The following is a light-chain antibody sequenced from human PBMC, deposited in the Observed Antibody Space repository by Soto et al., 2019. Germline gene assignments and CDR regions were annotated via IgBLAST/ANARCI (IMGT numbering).Light chain of an antibody. J-gene: IGKJ4*01. CDR3: QQYYTTPLT. CDR2: WAS. V-gene: IGKV4-1*01. Sequence: DIVMIQSPDSLAVSLGERATIKCKSSQSVLSSSNNKNYLAWYQQTPGQPPKLLISWASTRESGVPDRFSGSGSGTDFTLTISSLQSADVAVYYCQQYYTTPLTFGGGTKVEIK. CDR1: QSVLSSSNNKNY.